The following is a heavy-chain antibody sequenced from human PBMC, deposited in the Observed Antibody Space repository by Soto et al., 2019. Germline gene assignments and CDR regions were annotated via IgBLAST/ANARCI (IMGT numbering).Heavy chain of an antibody. V-gene: IGHV6-1*01. CDR3: ASLLRFLEPPPRDSGFDL. D-gene: IGHD3-3*01. CDR2: TYYRSRWYN. J-gene: IGHJ3*01. Sequence: LSLTCAISGDSVSSNSAAWNWIRQSPSRGLEWLGRTYYRSRWYNDYAVSVKSRITINPDTSKNQFSLQLNSVTPEDTAVYYCASLLRFLEPPPRDSGFDLWGQGTMVTVSS. CDR1: GDSVSSNSAA.